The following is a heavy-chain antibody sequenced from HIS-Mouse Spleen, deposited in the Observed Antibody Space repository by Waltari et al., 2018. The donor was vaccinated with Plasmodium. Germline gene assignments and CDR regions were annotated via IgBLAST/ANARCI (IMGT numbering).Heavy chain of an antibody. CDR2: RKQDGSEK. D-gene: IGHD6-13*01. V-gene: IGHV3-7*01. Sequence: EVQLVESGGGLVQPGGSLRLSCAASGFTFSSYWMSWVRQAPGKGLEWLANRKQDGSEKYYVDSGKGRFTISRDNAKNSLYRQMNSLRAEDTAVYYCASSWYWYFDLWGRGTLVTVSS. CDR3: ASSWYWYFDL. CDR1: GFTFSSYW. J-gene: IGHJ2*01.